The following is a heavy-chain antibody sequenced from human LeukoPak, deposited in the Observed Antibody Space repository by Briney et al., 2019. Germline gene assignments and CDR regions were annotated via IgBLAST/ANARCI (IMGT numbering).Heavy chain of an antibody. J-gene: IGHJ4*02. V-gene: IGHV3-74*01. CDR1: GFTFSTYW. D-gene: IGHD3-3*01. CDR2: IKTDGSST. CDR3: ARGYYTIGDY. Sequence: WGSLRLSCAASGFTFSTYWMHWVRQAPGKGLVWVSLIKTDGSSTTYADSVKGRFTVSRDNAKNTLYLQMNSLRDEDTAVYYCARGYYTIGDYWGQGTLVTVSS.